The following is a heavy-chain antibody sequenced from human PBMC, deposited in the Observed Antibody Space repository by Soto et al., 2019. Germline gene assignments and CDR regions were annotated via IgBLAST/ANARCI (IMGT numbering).Heavy chain of an antibody. CDR1: GFTFSSYG. CDR3: AREESSSWYGEDGMDV. CDR2: IWYDGSNK. J-gene: IGHJ6*02. V-gene: IGHV3-33*01. Sequence: GGSLRLSCAASGFTFSSYGMHWVRQAPGEGLEWVAVIWYDGSNKYYADSVKGRLTISRDNSKNTLYLQMNSLRAEDTAVYYCAREESSSWYGEDGMDVWGQGTTVTVSS. D-gene: IGHD6-13*01.